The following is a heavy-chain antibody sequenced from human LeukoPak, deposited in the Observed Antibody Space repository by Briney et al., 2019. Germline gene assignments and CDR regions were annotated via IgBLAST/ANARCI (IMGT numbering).Heavy chain of an antibody. V-gene: IGHV3-66*01. CDR3: SRDSGYCSGGFCYDYYGMDV. CDR2: FYSGGTT. D-gene: IGHD2-15*01. J-gene: IGHJ6*02. CDR1: GFTVSSKY. Sequence: GGSLRLSCAASGFTVSSKYMTWVRQAPGPGLEWVSVFYSGGTTYYADSVKGRFTISGDNSKNTLYLQMNSLRAEDTAVYYCSRDSGYCSGGFCYDYYGMDVWGQGTTVTVSS.